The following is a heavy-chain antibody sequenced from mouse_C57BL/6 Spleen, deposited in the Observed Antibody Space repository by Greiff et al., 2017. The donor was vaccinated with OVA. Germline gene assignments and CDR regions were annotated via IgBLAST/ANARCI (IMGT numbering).Heavy chain of an antibody. V-gene: IGHV5-4*01. CDR2: ISDGGSYT. CDR3: ARDDYDDAMDY. Sequence: EVQLVESGGGLVKPGGSLKLSCAASGFTFSSYAMSWVRQTPDKRLEWVATISDGGSYTYYPDNVKGRFTISRDNAKNNLYLQMSHLKSEDTAMYYCARDDYDDAMDYWGQGTSVTVSS. D-gene: IGHD2-4*01. CDR1: GFTFSSYA. J-gene: IGHJ4*01.